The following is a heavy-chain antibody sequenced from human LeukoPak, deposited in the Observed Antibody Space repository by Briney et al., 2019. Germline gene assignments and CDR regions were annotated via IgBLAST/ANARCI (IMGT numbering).Heavy chain of an antibody. D-gene: IGHD6-19*01. V-gene: IGHV3-74*01. CDR3: ARGGSSGCLDY. J-gene: IGHJ4*02. CDR1: GFTFSSYW. CDR2: IKTDGSDT. Sequence: GGSLRLSCAASGFTFSSYWMHWVRQAPGKGLVWVSRIKTDGSDTSYADSVKGRFTISRDNAKNTLYLQMNSMIAEDTAVYYCARGGSSGCLDYWGKGTLVTVSS.